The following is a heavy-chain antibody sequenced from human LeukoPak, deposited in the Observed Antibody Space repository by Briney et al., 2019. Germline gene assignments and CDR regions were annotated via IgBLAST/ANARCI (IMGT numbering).Heavy chain of an antibody. J-gene: IGHJ4*02. V-gene: IGHV1-2*02. D-gene: IGHD2-15*01. CDR1: GYTFTGYY. CDR2: INPNSGGT. Sequence: ASVTVSCKASGYTFTGYYVHWVRQAPGQGLEWMGWINPNSGGTNYAQKFLGRVTMTRDTSISTAYMELSRLRSDDTAVYYCATGGVLLGYCSGGSCYVWGQGTLVTVSS. CDR3: ATGGVLLGYCSGGSCYV.